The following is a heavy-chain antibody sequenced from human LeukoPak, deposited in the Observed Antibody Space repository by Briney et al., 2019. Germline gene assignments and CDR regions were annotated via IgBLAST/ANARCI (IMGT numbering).Heavy chain of an antibody. V-gene: IGHV4-34*01. CDR1: GGSFSGYY. Sequence: PSETLSLTCAVYGGSFSGYYWSWIRQPPGKGLEWIGEINHSGSTNYNPSLKSRVTVSVDTSKNQFSLKLSSVTAADTAVYYCARSRINPYSYGFFDYWGQGTLVTVSS. J-gene: IGHJ4*02. CDR2: INHSGST. D-gene: IGHD5-18*01. CDR3: ARSRINPYSYGFFDY.